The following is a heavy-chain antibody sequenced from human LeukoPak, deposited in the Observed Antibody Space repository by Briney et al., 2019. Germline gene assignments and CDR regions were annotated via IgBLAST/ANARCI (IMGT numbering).Heavy chain of an antibody. V-gene: IGHV1-46*01. Sequence: ASVKVSCKASGYTFTSYYMHWVRQAPGQGLEWMGIINPSGGSTSYAQKFQGRVTMTRDTSTSTVYMELSSLRSEDTAVYYCARALYSSSWYSIGGTGGNHWFDPWGQGTLVTVSS. CDR2: INPSGGST. CDR1: GYTFTSYY. CDR3: ARALYSSSWYSIGGTGGNHWFDP. J-gene: IGHJ5*02. D-gene: IGHD6-13*01.